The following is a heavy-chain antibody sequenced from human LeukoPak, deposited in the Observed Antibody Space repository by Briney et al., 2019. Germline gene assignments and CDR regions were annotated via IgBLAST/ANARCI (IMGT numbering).Heavy chain of an antibody. CDR3: GKDREWGSGGGGYAFDI. Sequence: GGSLRLSCAASGFTFRSYAMSWVRQAPGKGLEWVSTLGGSDSSTYYADSVKGRFIISRDISKNTLYLQMNSLRAEDTAVYYCGKDREWGSGGGGYAFDIWGQGTMVTVSS. D-gene: IGHD6-25*01. CDR2: LGGSDSST. V-gene: IGHV3-23*01. J-gene: IGHJ3*02. CDR1: GFTFRSYA.